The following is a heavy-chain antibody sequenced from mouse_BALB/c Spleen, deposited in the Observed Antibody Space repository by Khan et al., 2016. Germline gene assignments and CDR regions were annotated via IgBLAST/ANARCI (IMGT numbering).Heavy chain of an antibody. V-gene: IGHV1-18*01. CDR3: LRDALDF. Sequence: VQLQQPGPDLVTPGASVKIACKASGYSFTGYYMHWVKQSHGKSLEWIGRVNPNNGGTRYNQKFKDKAIITVDKSFNTVYMELRSLTSEDTAVFDCLRDALDFWGEGTSVTVSS. J-gene: IGHJ4*01. CDR2: VNPNNGGT. D-gene: IGHD1-1*01. CDR1: GYSFTGYY.